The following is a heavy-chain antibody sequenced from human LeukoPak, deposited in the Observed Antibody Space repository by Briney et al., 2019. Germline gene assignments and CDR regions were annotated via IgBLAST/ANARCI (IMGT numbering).Heavy chain of an antibody. CDR3: ARDPEAAAGNPFDY. Sequence: PGGSLRLSCAASGFTLSSYDMNWVRQAPDKGLEWVSSISPSGTYIYYADSVKGRFTISRDNAKNSLYLQMNSLRAEDTAVYYCARDPEAAAGNPFDYWGQGTLVTVSS. CDR1: GFTLSSYD. D-gene: IGHD6-13*01. CDR2: ISPSGTYI. V-gene: IGHV3-21*01. J-gene: IGHJ4*02.